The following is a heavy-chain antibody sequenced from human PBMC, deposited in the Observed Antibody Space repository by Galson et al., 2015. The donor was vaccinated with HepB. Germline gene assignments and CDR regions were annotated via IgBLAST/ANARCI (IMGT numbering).Heavy chain of an antibody. CDR1: GFTFSNSW. CDR2: VNNDGSST. D-gene: IGHD3-10*01. J-gene: IGHJ4*02. V-gene: IGHV3-74*01. Sequence: SLRLSCAASGFTFSNSWMHWVRQAPGKGLVWVSRVNNDGSSTSYADSVKGRFTISRDNAKNTLYLQMNSLRAEDTAVYYCARDGGYYGSGSETYWGQGTLVTVSS. CDR3: ARDGGYYGSGSETY.